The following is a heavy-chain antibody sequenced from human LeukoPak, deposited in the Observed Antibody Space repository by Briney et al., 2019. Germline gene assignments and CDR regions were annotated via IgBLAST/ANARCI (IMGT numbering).Heavy chain of an antibody. V-gene: IGHV4-34*01. J-gene: IGHJ6*03. Sequence: SETLSLTCAVYGGSFSGYYWTWIRQPPGKGLEWIGEINHSGSTNYNPSLKSRITISVDTSKNQFSLKLTSVTAADTAVYYCARGPSTYSYAYYFYMDVWGNGTTVTVSS. CDR2: INHSGST. CDR1: GGSFSGYY. D-gene: IGHD5-18*01. CDR3: ARGPSTYSYAYYFYMDV.